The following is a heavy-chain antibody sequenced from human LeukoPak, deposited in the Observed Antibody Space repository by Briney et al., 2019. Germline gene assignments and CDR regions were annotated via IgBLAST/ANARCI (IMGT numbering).Heavy chain of an antibody. CDR3: CSMVRGVIPENWFDP. CDR2: INPNSGGT. V-gene: IGHV1-2*02. CDR1: GYTFTGYY. D-gene: IGHD3-10*01. Sequence: GASVKVSCKASGYTFTGYYMHWVRQAPGQGLEWMGWINPNSGGTNYAQKFQGRVTMTRDTSISTAYMELSRLRSEDTAVYYCCSMVRGVIPENWFDPWGQGTLVTVSS. J-gene: IGHJ5*02.